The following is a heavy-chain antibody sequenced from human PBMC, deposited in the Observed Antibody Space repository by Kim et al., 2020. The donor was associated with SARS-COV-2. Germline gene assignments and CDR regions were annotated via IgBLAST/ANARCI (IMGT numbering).Heavy chain of an antibody. D-gene: IGHD3-3*01. CDR2: INPRGGST. Sequence: ASVKVSCKASGYTFTSYYMHWVRQAPGQGLEWMGIINPRGGSTSYVQKFQGRVTMTRDTSTSTVYMELSSLRSEDTAVYYCARDPTSTISNPFYYYYGMDVWGQGTTVTVSS. CDR3: ARDPTSTISNPFYYYYGMDV. J-gene: IGHJ6*02. CDR1: GYTFTSYY. V-gene: IGHV1-46*01.